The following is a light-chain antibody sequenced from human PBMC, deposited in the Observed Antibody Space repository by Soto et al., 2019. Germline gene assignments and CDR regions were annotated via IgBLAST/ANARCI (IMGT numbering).Light chain of an antibody. J-gene: IGKJ1*01. Sequence: IVLTQSPGTLSLSPGERATLSCLASESVNSAYLAWYQHKPGQAPRLLIYAASSRATGVSDRFSGSGSGTDFTLTISRLEPADFAVYYCQQYGYSPWTFGQGNKVEVK. CDR3: QQYGYSPWT. CDR2: AAS. V-gene: IGKV3-20*01. CDR1: ESVNSAY.